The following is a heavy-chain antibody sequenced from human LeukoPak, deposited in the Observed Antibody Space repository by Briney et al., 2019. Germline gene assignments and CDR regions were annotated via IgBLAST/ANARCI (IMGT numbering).Heavy chain of an antibody. CDR3: ATTPPGDRDQYYDFWSGYYPALDY. CDR2: FDPEDGET. CDR1: GYTLTELS. V-gene: IGHV1-24*01. D-gene: IGHD3-3*01. J-gene: IGHJ4*02. Sequence: ASVKVSCKVSGYTLTELSMHWVRQAPGKGLEWMGGFDPEDGETIYAQKFQGRVTMTEDTSTDTAYMELSSLRSEDTAVYYCATTPPGDRDQYYDFWSGYYPALDYWGQGTLVTVSS.